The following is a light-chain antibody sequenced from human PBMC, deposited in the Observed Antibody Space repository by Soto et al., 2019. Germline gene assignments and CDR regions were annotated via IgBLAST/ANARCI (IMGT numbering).Light chain of an antibody. CDR1: QSIISSY. V-gene: IGKV3-20*01. Sequence: EIVLTQSPGTLSLSPGERATLSCRASQSIISSYLGWYQQKPGQAPRLLIYGASSRATGIPDRFSGSGSGTDFTLTITTLEPEDFAVYYCHHFGSSRHTFGQGTKVDIK. CDR2: GAS. J-gene: IGKJ2*01. CDR3: HHFGSSRHT.